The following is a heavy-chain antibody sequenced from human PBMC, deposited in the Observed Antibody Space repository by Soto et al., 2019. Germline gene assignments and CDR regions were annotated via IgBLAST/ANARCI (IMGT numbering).Heavy chain of an antibody. CDR3: ARFGLGYCSSTSCFYYYYYGMDV. CDR1: GGTFSSYA. Sequence: WASVKVSCKASGGTFSSYAISWVRQAPGQGLEWMGGIIPIFGTANYAQKFQGRVTITADKSTSTAYMELSSLRSEDTAVYYCARFGLGYCSSTSCFYYYYYGMDVWGQGTTVTVSS. V-gene: IGHV1-69*06. D-gene: IGHD2-2*01. CDR2: IIPIFGTA. J-gene: IGHJ6*02.